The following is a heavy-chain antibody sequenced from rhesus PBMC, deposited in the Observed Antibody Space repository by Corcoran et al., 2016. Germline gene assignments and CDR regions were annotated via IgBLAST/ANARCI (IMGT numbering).Heavy chain of an antibody. J-gene: IGHJ4*01. Sequence: QVQLQESGPGLVKPSETLSLTCAVSGGSISRGYYYWSWIRQPPGKGLGWIGYITYSGSTSYNPSLKSRVTISRDTSKNQFSLKLSSVTAADTAVYYCAREGTVADDYWGQGVLVTVSS. CDR3: AREGTVADDY. D-gene: IGHD4-29*01. V-gene: IGHV4-122*02. CDR2: ITYSGST. CDR1: GGSISRGYYY.